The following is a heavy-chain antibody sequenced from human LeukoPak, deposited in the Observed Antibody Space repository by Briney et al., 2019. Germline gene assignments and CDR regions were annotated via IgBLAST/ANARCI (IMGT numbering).Heavy chain of an antibody. D-gene: IGHD7-27*01. CDR1: GFTFSNYG. V-gene: IGHV3-33*06. CDR2: IWYDGSNK. J-gene: IGHJ4*02. Sequence: PGGSLRLSCAASGFTFSNYGMHRVRQAPGKGLEWVAVIWYDGSNKYYADSVKGRFTISRDNSKNTLYLQMNSLRAEDTAVYYCAKGKGQNWDPFDYWGQGTLVTVSS. CDR3: AKGKGQNWDPFDY.